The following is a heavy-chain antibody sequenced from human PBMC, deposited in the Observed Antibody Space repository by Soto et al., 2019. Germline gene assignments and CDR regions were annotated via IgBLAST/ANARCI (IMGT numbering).Heavy chain of an antibody. CDR1: GFTFRDYY. J-gene: IGHJ4*02. CDR3: ARDVDADFRTDFDY. V-gene: IGHV3-11*01. Sequence: PGGSLSLSCAASGFTFRDYYIHWFRRAPGKGLEWNSYISGNGEIIQYAAAARGRFTISRDIAENSVYLEVDSLRAEDTALYYCARDVDADFRTDFDYWGRGTLVTVAS. CDR2: ISGNGEII. D-gene: IGHD4-17*01.